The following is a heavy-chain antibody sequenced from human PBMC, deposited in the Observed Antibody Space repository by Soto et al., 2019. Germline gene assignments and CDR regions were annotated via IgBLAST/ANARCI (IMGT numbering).Heavy chain of an antibody. CDR2: ISNEGSNE. Sequence: GGSLRLSCAASGFTFSNYAMNWVRQAPGKGLEWVARISNEGSNEYYVDSVKGRFTISRDNSKNTLYLQMDSLRAEDTAVYYCAKGEVRGIIPSYFDYWGLGTLVTVSS. CDR1: GFTFSNYA. CDR3: AKGEVRGIIPSYFDY. V-gene: IGHV3-30*18. D-gene: IGHD3-10*01. J-gene: IGHJ4*02.